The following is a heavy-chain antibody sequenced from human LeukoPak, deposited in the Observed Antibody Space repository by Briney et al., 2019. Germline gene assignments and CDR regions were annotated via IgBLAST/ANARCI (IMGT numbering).Heavy chain of an antibody. CDR2: INPDGDVT. J-gene: IGHJ6*03. Sequence: ASVKVSCKASGYSFTGYYIHWVRQAPGQGLEWMGWINPDGDVTKSAQKFQGRGTMTTDKSINTVFMELSGLTSDDTALYYCARGPNHYHYMDFWGKGTTVSVSS. CDR3: ARGPNHYHYMDF. CDR1: GYSFTGYY. V-gene: IGHV1-2*02. D-gene: IGHD2-8*01.